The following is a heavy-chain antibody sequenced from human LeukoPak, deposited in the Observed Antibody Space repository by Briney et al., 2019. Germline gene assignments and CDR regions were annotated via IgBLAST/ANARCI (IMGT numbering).Heavy chain of an antibody. CDR2: ISPSGDST. D-gene: IGHD2-2*01. J-gene: IGHJ4*02. CDR3: AKIPKGGYFDY. Sequence: PGGSLRLSCAAPGFTFNNYAMNWVRQAPGKGLEWVSHISPSGDSTYYADSVKGRFTISRDSSKNTLSLQMNSLRAEDTAVYYCAKIPKGGYFDYWGQGTLVTVSS. CDR1: GFTFNNYA. V-gene: IGHV3-23*01.